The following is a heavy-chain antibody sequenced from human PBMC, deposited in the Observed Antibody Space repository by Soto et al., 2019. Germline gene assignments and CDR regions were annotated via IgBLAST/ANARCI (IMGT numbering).Heavy chain of an antibody. Sequence: QVQLVESGGGVVQPGRSLRLSCAASGFTFSSYGMHWVRQAPGKGLEWVAVISYDGSNKYYADSVKGRFTISRDNSKNPLYLEMNSLRAEDTAVYYCAKAVGAPADWFAPRGQGTLVTVSS. D-gene: IGHD1-26*01. J-gene: IGHJ5*02. CDR3: AKAVGAPADWFAP. CDR2: ISYDGSNK. V-gene: IGHV3-30*18. CDR1: GFTFSSYG.